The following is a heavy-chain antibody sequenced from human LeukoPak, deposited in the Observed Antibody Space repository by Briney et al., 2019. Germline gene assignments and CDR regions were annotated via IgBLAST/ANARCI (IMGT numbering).Heavy chain of an antibody. J-gene: IGHJ5*02. Sequence: SETLSLTCTVSGGSISSYYWSWIRQPPGKGLEWIGYIYYSGSTYYNPSLKSRVTISVDTSKNQFSLKLSSVTAADTAVYYCAREVDSSGQNWFDPWGQGTLVTVSS. CDR3: AREVDSSGQNWFDP. CDR2: IYYSGST. D-gene: IGHD3-22*01. CDR1: GGSISSYY. V-gene: IGHV4-30-4*08.